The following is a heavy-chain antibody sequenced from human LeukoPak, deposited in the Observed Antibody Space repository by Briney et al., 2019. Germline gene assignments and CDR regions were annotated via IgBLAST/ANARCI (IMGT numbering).Heavy chain of an antibody. V-gene: IGHV3-23*01. CDR3: AKAGDILTGYDY. D-gene: IGHD3-9*01. CDR2: ISGSGDST. Sequence: GGSLRLSCAASGFTFSSYAMSWVRQAPGKGLEWVSAISGSGDSTYYADSVKGRFTISRDNSKNTLYLQMNSLRAEDTAVYYCAKAGDILTGYDYWGQGTLVTVSS. CDR1: GFTFSSYA. J-gene: IGHJ4*02.